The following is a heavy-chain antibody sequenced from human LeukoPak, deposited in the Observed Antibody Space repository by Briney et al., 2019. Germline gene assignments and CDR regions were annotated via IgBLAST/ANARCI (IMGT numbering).Heavy chain of an antibody. V-gene: IGHV4-59*01. J-gene: IGHJ3*02. CDR2: VHQSGTA. CDR3: ASLGGYYESSSYSQLDAFDI. Sequence: SETLSLTCIVSNGSISIYFWSWIRPPPGKGLEWIGYVHQSGTANYNPSLMSRVNISIDTSEYRLSLKLSSVTAADTALYYCASLGGYYESSSYSQLDAFDIWGQGTVVTVSS. D-gene: IGHD3-22*01. CDR1: NGSISIYF.